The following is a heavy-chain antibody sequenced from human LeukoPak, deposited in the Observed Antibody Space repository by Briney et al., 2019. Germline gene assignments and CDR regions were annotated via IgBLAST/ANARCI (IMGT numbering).Heavy chain of an antibody. V-gene: IGHV3-23*01. J-gene: IGHJ4*02. D-gene: IGHD3-9*01. CDR2: IGASGGST. CDR1: GFTFSSYA. CDR3: AKAEGYDILTGLDY. Sequence: PGGSLRLSCATSGFTFSSYAMSWVRQALRKGLEWVSGIGASGGSTYYADSVKGRFTISRDNSKNTLYLQMNSLRTEDTAVYYCAKAEGYDILTGLDYWGQGTLVTVSS.